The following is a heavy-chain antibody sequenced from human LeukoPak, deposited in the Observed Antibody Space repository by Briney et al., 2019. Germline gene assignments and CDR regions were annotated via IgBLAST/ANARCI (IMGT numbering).Heavy chain of an antibody. V-gene: IGHV3-66*01. J-gene: IGHJ6*02. Sequence: ETLSLTCTVSGGSITSSYFCWGWIRPPPGKGLEWVSIIYSGGSTYYADSAKGRFTISRDNSKNTLYLQMNSVRAEDTAVYYCARDRHYGSGSYLSDYYYGMDGWGQGTTVTASS. CDR1: GGSITSSY. CDR2: IYSGGST. CDR3: ARDRHYGSGSYLSDYYYGMDG. D-gene: IGHD3-10*01.